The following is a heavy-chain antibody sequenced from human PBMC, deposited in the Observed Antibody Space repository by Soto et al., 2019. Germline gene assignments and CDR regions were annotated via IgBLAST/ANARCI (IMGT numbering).Heavy chain of an antibody. Sequence: QLQLQESGPGLVKPSETLSLTCTVSGGSISTSTYYWGWIRQPPGKGLEWIGSVYHSGTTYYNPSLKSPVTISVDASKSQFSLRLNSVTAADTAMYYCARSALDGTSRTFDIWGQGTVVTVSS. V-gene: IGHV4-39*01. CDR2: VYHSGTT. J-gene: IGHJ3*02. CDR3: ARSALDGTSRTFDI. D-gene: IGHD2-2*01. CDR1: GGSISTSTYY.